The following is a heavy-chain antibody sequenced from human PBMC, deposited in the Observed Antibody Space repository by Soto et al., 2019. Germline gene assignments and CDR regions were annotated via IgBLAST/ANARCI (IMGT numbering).Heavy chain of an antibody. J-gene: IGHJ6*02. Sequence: QVQLVESGGGVVQPGRSLRLSCAASGFTFSSYGMHWVRQAPGKGLEWVAVIWYDGSNKYYADSVKGRFTISRDNSKNTLYLQMNSLRAEDTAVYYCARDQTPGRGRGVRDYYYGMDVWGQGTTVTVSS. CDR3: ARDQTPGRGRGVRDYYYGMDV. V-gene: IGHV3-33*01. CDR2: IWYDGSNK. D-gene: IGHD3-10*01. CDR1: GFTFSSYG.